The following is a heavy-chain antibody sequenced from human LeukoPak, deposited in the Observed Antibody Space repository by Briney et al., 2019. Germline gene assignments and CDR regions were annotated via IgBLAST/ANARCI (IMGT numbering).Heavy chain of an antibody. CDR2: IYYSGST. J-gene: IGHJ6*02. CDR3: RYDSSGPPYYGMDV. CDR1: GGSISSSSYY. V-gene: IGHV4-39*01. Sequence: SETLSLTCTVSGGSISSSSYYWGWIRQPPGKGLVWIGSIYYSGSTYYNPSLKSRVTISVDTSKNQFSLKLSSVTAADTAVYYCRYDSSGPPYYGMDVWGQGTTVTVSS. D-gene: IGHD3-22*01.